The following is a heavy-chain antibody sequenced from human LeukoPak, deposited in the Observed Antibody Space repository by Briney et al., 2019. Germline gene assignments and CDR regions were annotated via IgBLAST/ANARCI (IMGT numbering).Heavy chain of an antibody. CDR1: GFTFSSYA. V-gene: IGHV3-30*18. Sequence: GGSLRLSCAASGFTFSSYAMSWVRQAPGKGLEWVAVISYDGSNKYYADSVKGRFTISRDNSKNTLYLQMNSLRAEDTAVYYCAKDLSYYYDSSGLYFQHWGQGTLVTVSS. J-gene: IGHJ1*01. CDR2: ISYDGSNK. D-gene: IGHD3-22*01. CDR3: AKDLSYYYDSSGLYFQH.